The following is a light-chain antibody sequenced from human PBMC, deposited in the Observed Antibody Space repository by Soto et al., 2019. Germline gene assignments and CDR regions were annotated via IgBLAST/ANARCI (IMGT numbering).Light chain of an antibody. CDR3: QQRSNWPPYT. CDR1: QSLSSY. J-gene: IGKJ2*01. Sequence: EIVLTQSPATLSLSPGERATLSCRASQSLSSYLAWYQQKPGQAPRLLIYDASNRATGIPARFSGSGSGTDFTLTISSLEPEDFAVYYCQQRSNWPPYTFGQGIKLEIK. CDR2: DAS. V-gene: IGKV3-11*01.